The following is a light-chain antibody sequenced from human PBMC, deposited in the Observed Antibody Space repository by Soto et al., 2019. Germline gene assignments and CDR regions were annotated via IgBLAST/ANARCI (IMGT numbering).Light chain of an antibody. Sequence: QSALTQPASVSGSPGQSITISCTGTSSDVGGYNYVSWYQQHPGTAPKFMIYDVNNRPSGVSNRFSGSKSGNTASLTISGLQAEDEADYYCSSYTGSSTVFGGGTKLTVL. J-gene: IGLJ2*01. V-gene: IGLV2-14*01. CDR3: SSYTGSSTV. CDR2: DVN. CDR1: SSDVGGYNY.